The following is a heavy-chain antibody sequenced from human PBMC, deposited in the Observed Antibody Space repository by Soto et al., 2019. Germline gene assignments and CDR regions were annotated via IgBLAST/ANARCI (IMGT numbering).Heavy chain of an antibody. CDR3: ARQGDILTGLAYYYGMEV. Sequence: SETLSLTCTVSGGSISSTTYYWGWMRQPPGKGLEWIGYIYYSGSTYYNPSLKSRVTISVDTSKNQFSLRLSSLTAADTAVYYCARQGDILTGLAYYYGMEVWGQGTTVPVSS. J-gene: IGHJ6*02. CDR2: IYYSGST. CDR1: GGSISSTTYY. D-gene: IGHD3-9*01. V-gene: IGHV4-39*01.